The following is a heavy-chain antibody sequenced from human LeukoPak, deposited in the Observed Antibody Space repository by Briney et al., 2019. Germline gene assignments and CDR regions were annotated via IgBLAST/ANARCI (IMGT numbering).Heavy chain of an antibody. V-gene: IGHV4-31*03. CDR2: IYYSGST. J-gene: IGHJ4*02. Sequence: PSETLSLTCTVSGGSISSGGYYWSWIRQHPGKGLEWIGYIYYSGSTYYSPSLRSRLTISVDTSKNQFSLKLSSVTAADTAVYYCARVLPTPDPGIAAAAPFDYWGQGTLVTVSS. CDR1: GGSISSGGYY. CDR3: ARVLPTPDPGIAAAAPFDY. D-gene: IGHD6-13*01.